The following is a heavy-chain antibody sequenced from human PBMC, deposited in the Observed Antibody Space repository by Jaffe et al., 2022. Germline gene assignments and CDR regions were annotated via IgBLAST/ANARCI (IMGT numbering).Heavy chain of an antibody. Sequence: EVQLVESGGGLVQPGRSLRLSCTASGFPFGDYAVSWVRQAPGKGLEWVGFIRGKAYGGTTEYAASVKGRFTISRDDSKSIAYLQMNSLKTEDTAVYYCTRSVYYFDYWGQGTLVTVSS. CDR3: TRSVYYFDY. J-gene: IGHJ4*02. CDR1: GFPFGDYA. CDR2: IRGKAYGGTT. V-gene: IGHV3-49*04.